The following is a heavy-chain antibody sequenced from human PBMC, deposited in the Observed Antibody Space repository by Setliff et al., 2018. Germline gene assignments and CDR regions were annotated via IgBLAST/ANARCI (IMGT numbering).Heavy chain of an antibody. CDR2: IKSKANGGTT. J-gene: IGHJ4*02. Sequence: GGSLRLSCAASGFTCSNAWMSWVRQAPGKGLEWVGRIKSKANGGTTDYAAPVKGRFTISRDDSKNTAYLQMDSLNTEDTAVYYCIVAGNYFDYWGQGTLVTVSS. CDR1: GFTCSNAW. CDR3: IVAGNYFDY. V-gene: IGHV3-15*03. D-gene: IGHD5-12*01.